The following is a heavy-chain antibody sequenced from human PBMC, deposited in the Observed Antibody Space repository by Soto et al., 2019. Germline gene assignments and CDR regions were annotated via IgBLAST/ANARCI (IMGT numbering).Heavy chain of an antibody. J-gene: IGHJ1*01. CDR2: IYYSGST. D-gene: IGHD6-25*01. CDR3: ARLRPSAEYFQH. Sequence: QLQLQESGPGLVKPSETLSLTCTVSGGSISSSSYYWGWIRQPPGKGLEWIGSIYYSGSTYYNPSLKSRVTISVDTSKNQFSLKLSSVTAADTAVYYCARLRPSAEYFQHWGQGTLVTVSS. V-gene: IGHV4-39*01. CDR1: GGSISSSSYY.